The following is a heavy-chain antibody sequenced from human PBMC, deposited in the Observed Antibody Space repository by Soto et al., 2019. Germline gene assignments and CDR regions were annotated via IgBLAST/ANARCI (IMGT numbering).Heavy chain of an antibody. CDR3: ARSMSGRYYHY. Sequence: QVQLQESGPGLVKPSQTLSLTCTVSGGSISSSDSYWSWIRQPPGKGLEWIGYIYYSGSTYYNPSLKXRXTXSXXTSKNQFSLKLSSVTAADTAVYYCARSMSGRYYHYWGQGTLVTVSS. CDR1: GGSISSSDSY. V-gene: IGHV4-30-4*01. CDR2: IYYSGST. D-gene: IGHD1-26*01. J-gene: IGHJ4*02.